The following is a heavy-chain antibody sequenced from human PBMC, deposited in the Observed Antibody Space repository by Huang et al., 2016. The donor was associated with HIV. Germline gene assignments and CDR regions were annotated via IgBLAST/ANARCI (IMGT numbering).Heavy chain of an antibody. J-gene: IGHJ3*02. V-gene: IGHV1-69*13. CDR2: INPPLGTT. Sequence: QVQLVQSGAEVTKPGSSVKVSCKASADTFSSYAITWVRQAPGQGLAWMAGINPPLGTTDYAQKFQDRVTITADESTKTAYMELSSLRSEDTAVYFCARVSRATAAGFAFDIWGQGTMVTVSS. CDR1: ADTFSSYA. D-gene: IGHD2-15*01. CDR3: ARVSRATAAGFAFDI.